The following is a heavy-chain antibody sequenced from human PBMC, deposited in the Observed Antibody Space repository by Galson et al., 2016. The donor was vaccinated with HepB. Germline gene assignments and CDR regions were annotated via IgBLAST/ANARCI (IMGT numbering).Heavy chain of an antibody. CDR2: INVHNGNT. J-gene: IGHJ3*02. Sequence: SVKVSCKASGYTFTNYGICWVRQAPGQGPEWMGWINVHNGNTKYAQKFQDRVTMTTDTSTSTAYMELSSLRSEDTAVYYCARAVKQRITIFGVVVNAFDIWGQGTMVTVSS. V-gene: IGHV1-18*01. CDR3: ARAVKQRITIFGVVVNAFDI. D-gene: IGHD3-3*01. CDR1: GYTFTNYG.